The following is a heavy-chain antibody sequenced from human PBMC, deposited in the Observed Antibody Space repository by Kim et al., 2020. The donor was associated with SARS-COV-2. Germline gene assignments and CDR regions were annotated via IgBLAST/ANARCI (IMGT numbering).Heavy chain of an antibody. V-gene: IGHV3-43*02. CDR1: EFSFDDFA. J-gene: IGHJ4*02. CDR2: ISGDGHGR. D-gene: IGHD4-17*01. Sequence: GGSLRLSCAASEFSFDDFAMHWVRQRPGKGLEWVSLISGDGHGRYYADSVMGRFTISRDNSKDVVYLQMNGLRNEDSALYYCVRDIGRHGDYIAQPFGYLGQGTLVSVSS. CDR3: VRDIGRHGDYIAQPFGY.